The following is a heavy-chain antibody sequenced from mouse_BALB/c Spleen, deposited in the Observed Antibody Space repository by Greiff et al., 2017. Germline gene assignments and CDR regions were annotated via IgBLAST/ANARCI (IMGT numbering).Heavy chain of an antibody. V-gene: IGHV5-17*02. Sequence: EVQGVESGGGLVQPGGSRKLSCAASGFTFSSFGMHWVRQAPEKGLEWVAYISSGSSTIYYADTVKGRFTISRDNPKNTLFLQMTSLRSEDTAMYYCARDGSSPYYAMDYWGQGTSVTVSS. CDR1: GFTFSSFG. CDR2: ISSGSSTI. CDR3: ARDGSSPYYAMDY. D-gene: IGHD1-1*01. J-gene: IGHJ4*01.